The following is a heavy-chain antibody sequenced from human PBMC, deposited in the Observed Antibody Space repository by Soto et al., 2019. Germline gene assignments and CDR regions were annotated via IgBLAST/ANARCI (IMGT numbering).Heavy chain of an antibody. CDR2: IYPGDSDT. J-gene: IGHJ3*02. CDR3: ARHSRGVIFSEDDAFDI. CDR1: GYSFTSYW. V-gene: IGHV5-51*01. D-gene: IGHD2-21*01. Sequence: PGESLKISCKGSGYSFTSYWIGWVRQMPGKGLEWMGIIYPGDSDTRYSPSFQGQVTISADKSISTAYLQWSSLKASDTAMYYCARHSRGVIFSEDDAFDIWGQGTMVTVSS.